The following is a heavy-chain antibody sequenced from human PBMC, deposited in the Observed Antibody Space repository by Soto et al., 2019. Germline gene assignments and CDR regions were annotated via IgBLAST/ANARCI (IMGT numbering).Heavy chain of an antibody. J-gene: IGHJ5*02. Sequence: HPGGSLRLSCAASGFTFSSYSMNWVRQAPGKGLEWVSYISSSSSTIYYADSVKGRFTISRDNAKNSLYLQMNSLRAEDTAVYYCARGPPTNLYNWFDPWGQGTLVTVSS. CDR2: ISSSSSTI. CDR3: ARGPPTNLYNWFDP. CDR1: GFTFSSYS. D-gene: IGHD1-1*01. V-gene: IGHV3-48*01.